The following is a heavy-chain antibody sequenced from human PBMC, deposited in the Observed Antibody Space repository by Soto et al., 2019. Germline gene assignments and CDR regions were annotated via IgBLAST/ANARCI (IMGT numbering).Heavy chain of an antibody. CDR1: GFTFSSFA. J-gene: IGHJ4*02. V-gene: IGHV3-23*01. CDR2: ISGSGGST. CDR3: ARGFSAGKGSPPDF. D-gene: IGHD6-13*01. Sequence: PGGSLRLSCSASGFTFSSFAMSWVRQAPGKGLDWVSAISGSGGSTYYADSVKGRFTISRDNSKNTLYLQMSSLRAEDTAVYYCARGFSAGKGSPPDFRGKGPLVTVSS.